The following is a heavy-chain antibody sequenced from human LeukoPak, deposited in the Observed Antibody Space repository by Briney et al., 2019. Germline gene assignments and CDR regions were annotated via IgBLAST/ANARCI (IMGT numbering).Heavy chain of an antibody. V-gene: IGHV3-23*01. D-gene: IGHD1-7*01. CDR1: GFTFSNCA. CDR3: AKDHVRGSITGTTVDY. Sequence: GGSLRPSCAASGFTFSNCAMNWVRQAPGKGLEWVSAISGSGDSTYYADSVKGRFTISRDNSKSTLYLQMNSLRADDTAVYYCAKDHVRGSITGTTVDYWGQGTLVTVSS. J-gene: IGHJ4*02. CDR2: ISGSGDST.